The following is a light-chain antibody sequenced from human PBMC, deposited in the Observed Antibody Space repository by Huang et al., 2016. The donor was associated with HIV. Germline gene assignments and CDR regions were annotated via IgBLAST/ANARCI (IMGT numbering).Light chain of an antibody. CDR3: HQYYDTPQT. J-gene: IGKJ1*01. V-gene: IGKV4-1*01. Sequence: DIVVTQSPDSLALSLGGRAAINCTASQSVVKTSNNKNCLSWYQLKPGQPPKLLIYWASRRESGVPDRVSGSGSGTHFTLTSASLQAEDVAVYDCHQYYDTPQTFGQGTKVEVK. CDR1: QSVVKTSNNKNC. CDR2: WAS.